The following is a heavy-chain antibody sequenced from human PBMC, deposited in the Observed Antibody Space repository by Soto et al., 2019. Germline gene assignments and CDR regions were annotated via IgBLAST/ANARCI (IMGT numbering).Heavy chain of an antibody. CDR2: INEDGSQK. CDR1: EFSFRSYW. CDR3: GRENNHPFFEA. D-gene: IGHD1-20*01. J-gene: IGHJ5*02. Sequence: PGGSLSLSCAASEFSFRSYWMTWVRQAPGKGLEWVALINEDGSQKYYVGSVKGRFIISRDSSTNTIYLQMNSLRVEDTAMYFCGRENNHPFFEAWGQGTLVTVAS. V-gene: IGHV3-7*01.